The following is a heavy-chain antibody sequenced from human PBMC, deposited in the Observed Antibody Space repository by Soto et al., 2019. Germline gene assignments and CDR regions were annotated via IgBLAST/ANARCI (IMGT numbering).Heavy chain of an antibody. CDR2: ISSSSSYI. Sequence: GGSLRLSCAASGFTFSSYSMNWVRQAPGKGLEWVSSISSSSSYIYYADSVKGRFTISRDNAKNSLYLQMNSLRAEDTAVYYCARGPYSGCEFVTRTDNWFDPWGQGTLVTVSS. J-gene: IGHJ5*02. D-gene: IGHD5-12*01. V-gene: IGHV3-21*01. CDR3: ARGPYSGCEFVTRTDNWFDP. CDR1: GFTFSSYS.